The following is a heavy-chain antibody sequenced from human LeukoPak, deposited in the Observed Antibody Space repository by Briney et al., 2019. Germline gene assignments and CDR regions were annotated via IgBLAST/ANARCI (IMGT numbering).Heavy chain of an antibody. Sequence: GGSLRLSCAASGFTFSSYWMSWVRQAPGKGLEWVANIKQDGSEKYYVDSVKGRFTISRDNAKNSLYLQMNSLRAEDTAVYYCAGLRGYDILTGYYPDYWGQGTLVTVSS. CDR2: IKQDGSEK. V-gene: IGHV3-7*01. J-gene: IGHJ4*02. CDR3: AGLRGYDILTGYYPDY. D-gene: IGHD3-9*01. CDR1: GFTFSSYW.